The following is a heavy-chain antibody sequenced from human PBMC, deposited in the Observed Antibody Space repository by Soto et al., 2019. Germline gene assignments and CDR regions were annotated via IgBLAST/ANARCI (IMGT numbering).Heavy chain of an antibody. CDR2: ISGSGGST. J-gene: IGHJ6*02. Sequence: GGSLRLSCAASGFTFSSYAMSWVRQAPGKGLEWVSAISGSGGSTYYADSVKGRFTISRDNSKNTLYLQMNSLRAEDTAVYYCAKDRIFFRAYYYDSSGFHYYYGMDVWGQGTTVTVSS. V-gene: IGHV3-23*01. D-gene: IGHD3-22*01. CDR1: GFTFSSYA. CDR3: AKDRIFFRAYYYDSSGFHYYYGMDV.